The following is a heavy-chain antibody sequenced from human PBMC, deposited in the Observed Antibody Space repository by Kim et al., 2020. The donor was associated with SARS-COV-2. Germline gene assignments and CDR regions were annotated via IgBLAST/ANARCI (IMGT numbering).Heavy chain of an antibody. J-gene: IGHJ5*02. CDR3: ARDYRERSYNYYGSVLSFDP. Sequence: SETLSLTCTVSGGSISSYYWSWIRQPPGKGLEWIGYIYYSGSTNYNPSLKSRVTISVDTSKNQFSLKLSSVTAADTAVYYCARDYRERSYNYYGSVLSFDPWGQGTLVTVSS. D-gene: IGHD3-10*01. CDR1: GGSISSYY. CDR2: IYYSGST. V-gene: IGHV4-59*01.